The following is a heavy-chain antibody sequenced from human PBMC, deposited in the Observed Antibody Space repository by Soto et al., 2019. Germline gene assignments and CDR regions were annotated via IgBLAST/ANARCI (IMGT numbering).Heavy chain of an antibody. CDR1: GGTFSSYA. CDR3: ARAQEQWELVRYFDY. CDR2: IIPIFGTA. Sequence: QVQLVQSGAEVKKPGSSVKVSCKASGGTFSSYAISWVRQAPGQGLEWMGGIIPIFGTANYAQKFQGRVTITADESTSTAYKELGSLGSGDTAVYYCARAQEQWELVRYFDYWGQGTLVTVSS. V-gene: IGHV1-69*01. J-gene: IGHJ4*02. D-gene: IGHD1-26*01.